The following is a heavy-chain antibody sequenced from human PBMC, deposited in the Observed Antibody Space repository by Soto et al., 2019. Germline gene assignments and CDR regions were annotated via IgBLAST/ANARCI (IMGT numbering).Heavy chain of an antibody. V-gene: IGHV1-69*13. CDR3: AIMLVSGWSVHDAFDI. J-gene: IGHJ3*02. Sequence: GASVKVSCKASGGTFSSYAISWVRQAPGQGLEWMGGIIPIFGTANYAQKFQGRVTITADESTSTAYMELSSLRSEDTAVYYCAIMLVSGWSVHDAFDIWGQGTMVT. CDR1: GGTFSSYA. CDR2: IIPIFGTA. D-gene: IGHD6-19*01.